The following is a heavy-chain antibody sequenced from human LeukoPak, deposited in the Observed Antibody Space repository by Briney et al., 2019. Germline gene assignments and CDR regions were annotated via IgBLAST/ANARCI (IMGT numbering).Heavy chain of an antibody. D-gene: IGHD5-18*01. J-gene: IGHJ6*03. V-gene: IGHV4-34*01. Sequence: SETLSLTCAVYGGSFSGYYWSWIRQPPGKGLEWIGEINHSGSTNYNPSLKSRVTISVDTSKNQFSLKLSSVTAADTAVYYCARGSGYSYVYYYYYYMDVWGKGTTVTVSS. CDR1: GGSFSGYY. CDR3: ARGSGYSYVYYYYYYMDV. CDR2: INHSGST.